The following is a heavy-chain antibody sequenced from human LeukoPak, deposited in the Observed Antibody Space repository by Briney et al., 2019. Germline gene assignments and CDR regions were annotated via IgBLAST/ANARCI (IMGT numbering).Heavy chain of an antibody. Sequence: PSETLSLTCAVYGGSFSGYYWSWIRQPPGKGLEWIGEINHSGSTNYNPSLKSRVTISVDTSKNQFSLKLSSVTAADTAVYYCARGGDYGDLRYFDYWGQGTLVTVSS. CDR1: GGSFSGYY. CDR2: INHSGST. CDR3: ARGGDYGDLRYFDY. D-gene: IGHD4-17*01. J-gene: IGHJ4*02. V-gene: IGHV4-34*01.